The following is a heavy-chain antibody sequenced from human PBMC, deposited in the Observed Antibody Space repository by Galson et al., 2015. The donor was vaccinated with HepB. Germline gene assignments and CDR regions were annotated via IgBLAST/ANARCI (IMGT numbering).Heavy chain of an antibody. CDR2: ISWNSGSI. Sequence: SLRLSCAASGFTFDDYAMHWVRQALGKGLEWVSGISWNSGSIGYADSVKGRFTISRDNAKNSLYLQMNSLRAEDTALYYCAKDRLDWNDVGGAFDIWGQGTMVTVSS. J-gene: IGHJ3*02. CDR1: GFTFDDYA. V-gene: IGHV3-9*01. CDR3: AKDRLDWNDVGGAFDI. D-gene: IGHD1-1*01.